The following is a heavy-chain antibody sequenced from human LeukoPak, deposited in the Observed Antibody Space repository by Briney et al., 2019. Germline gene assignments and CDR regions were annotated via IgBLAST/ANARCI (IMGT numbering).Heavy chain of an antibody. V-gene: IGHV3-21*04. CDR1: GFTFSSYS. CDR3: AKEGFDY. J-gene: IGHJ4*02. CDR2: ISSRSTYI. Sequence: GGSLRLSCAASGFTFSSYSMNWVRQAPGKGLEWISFISSRSTYIYYADSVKGRFTISRDNSKDTLYLQMNNLRAEDTAVYFCAKEGFDYWGQGTLVTVSS.